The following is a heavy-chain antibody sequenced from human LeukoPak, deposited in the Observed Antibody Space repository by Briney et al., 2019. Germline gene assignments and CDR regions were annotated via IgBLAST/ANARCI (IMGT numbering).Heavy chain of an antibody. J-gene: IGHJ4*02. CDR2: ITSGGHT. CDR3: TKKPITYYYDNSGFYFDH. V-gene: IGHV3-23*01. D-gene: IGHD3-22*01. Sequence: GGSLRLSCAASGFTFSSYAMSWVRQAPGKGLEWVSGITSGGHTNYADSVKGRFTISRDDSKNTLYLQMNSLRAEDTAVYYCTKKPITYYYDNSGFYFDHWGQGTLVTVSS. CDR1: GFTFSSYA.